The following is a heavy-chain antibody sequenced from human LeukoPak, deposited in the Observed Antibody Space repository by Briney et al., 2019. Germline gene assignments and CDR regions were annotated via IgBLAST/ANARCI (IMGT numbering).Heavy chain of an antibody. CDR2: IYYSGST. J-gene: IGHJ4*02. V-gene: IGHV4-59*01. CDR3: AREVMSNCGGDCYYGNFDY. D-gene: IGHD2-21*02. CDR1: GGSISSYY. Sequence: SEPLSLTCTVSGGSISSYYWSWIRQPPGKGLEWIGYIYYSGSTNYNPSLKSRVTISVDTSKNQFSLKLSSVTAADTAVYYCAREVMSNCGGDCYYGNFDYWGQGTLVTVSS.